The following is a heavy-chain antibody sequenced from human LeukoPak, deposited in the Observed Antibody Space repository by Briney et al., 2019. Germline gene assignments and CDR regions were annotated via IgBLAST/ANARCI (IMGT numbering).Heavy chain of an antibody. J-gene: IGHJ3*02. CDR2: INPSAGST. CDR1: GYTFTSYY. CDR3: ARSYYDILTGYYNVEAFDI. V-gene: IGHV1-46*01. Sequence: GASVKVSCKASGYTFTSYYVHWVRQAPGQGLEWMGLINPSAGSTSYAQKFQGRVTMTRDTSISTAYMELSRLRSDDTAVYYCARSYYDILTGYYNVEAFDIWGQGTMVTVSS. D-gene: IGHD3-9*01.